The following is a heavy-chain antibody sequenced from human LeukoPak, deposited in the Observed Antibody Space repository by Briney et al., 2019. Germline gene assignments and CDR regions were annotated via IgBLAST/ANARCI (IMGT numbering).Heavy chain of an antibody. Sequence: ASVKVSCKTSGYTFSDYTIHWVRQAPGQGLEWMGWINPSSNAANYTQRFEGRVSLTRDTSISTADMVLTSLTSDDTGVYYCARSRELLDFDTWGQGTLVSVSS. CDR1: GYTFSDYT. CDR3: ARSRELLDFDT. CDR2: INPSSNAA. J-gene: IGHJ4*02. V-gene: IGHV1-2*02. D-gene: IGHD3-10*01.